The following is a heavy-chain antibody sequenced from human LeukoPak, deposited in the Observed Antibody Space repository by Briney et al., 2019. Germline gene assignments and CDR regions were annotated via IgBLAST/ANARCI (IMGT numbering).Heavy chain of an antibody. J-gene: IGHJ4*02. Sequence: GGSLRLSCAASGFTVSSNYMSWVRQAPWKGLEWVSVIYSGGSTYYADSVKGRFTISRDNSKNTLYLQMNSLRAEDTAVYYCARGPGRDGYNLFDYWGQGTLVTVSS. D-gene: IGHD5-24*01. V-gene: IGHV3-66*01. CDR1: GFTVSSNY. CDR3: ARGPGRDGYNLFDY. CDR2: IYSGGST.